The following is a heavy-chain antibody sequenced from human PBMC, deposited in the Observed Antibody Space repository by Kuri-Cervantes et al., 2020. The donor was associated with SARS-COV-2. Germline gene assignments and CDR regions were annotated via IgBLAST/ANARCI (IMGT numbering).Heavy chain of an antibody. D-gene: IGHD4-11*01. J-gene: IGHJ6*02. CDR1: GGTFSSYA. CDR2: IIPIFGTA. CDR3: AWTHYSNLYYYYGMDV. V-gene: IGHV1-69*13. Sequence: SVQVSCKASGGTFSSYAISWVRQAPGQGLEWMGGIIPIFGTANYAQKFQGRVTITADDSTSTAYMELSSLRSEDTAVYYCAWTHYSNLYYYYGMDVWGQGTMVTVSS.